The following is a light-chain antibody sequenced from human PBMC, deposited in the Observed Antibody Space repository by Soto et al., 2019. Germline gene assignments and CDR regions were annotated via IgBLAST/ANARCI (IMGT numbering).Light chain of an antibody. J-gene: IGKJ1*01. Sequence: DIVLTQSPGTLSLSPGERATLSCRSSQSVSSNYLAWYQQKPDQAPRLVIYDVSGRATGIPDRFSGSGSGTEFTLTISSLQPDDFATYYCQHYNTYSRTFGQGTKVEIK. V-gene: IGKV3-20*01. CDR2: DVS. CDR1: QSVSSNY. CDR3: QHYNTYSRT.